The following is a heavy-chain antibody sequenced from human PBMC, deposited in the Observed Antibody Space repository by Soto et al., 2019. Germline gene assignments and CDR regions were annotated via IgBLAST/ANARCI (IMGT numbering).Heavy chain of an antibody. D-gene: IGHD5-18*01. CDR2: ISYDGSNK. Sequence: GGSLRLSCAASGFTFSSYGMHWVRQAPGKGLEWVAVISYDGSNKYYADSVKGRFTISRDNSKNTLYLQMNSLRAEDTAVYYCAKDPVRGYSYGLFDYWGQGTLVTVSS. V-gene: IGHV3-30*18. CDR1: GFTFSSYG. CDR3: AKDPVRGYSYGLFDY. J-gene: IGHJ4*02.